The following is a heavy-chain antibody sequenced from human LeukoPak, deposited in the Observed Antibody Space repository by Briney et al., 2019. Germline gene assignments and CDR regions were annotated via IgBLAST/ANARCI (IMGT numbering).Heavy chain of an antibody. D-gene: IGHD1-26*01. Sequence: ASVKVSCKASGYTFSTYDVNWVRQATGQGLEWMGWMNPNSGKTGFAQKFQGRVTMTRNTSISTAYMELSSLRSEDTAVYYCASYSGSYYYYYYGMDVWGQGTTVTVSS. CDR1: GYTFSTYD. CDR3: ASYSGSYYYYYYGMDV. CDR2: MNPNSGKT. J-gene: IGHJ6*02. V-gene: IGHV1-8*01.